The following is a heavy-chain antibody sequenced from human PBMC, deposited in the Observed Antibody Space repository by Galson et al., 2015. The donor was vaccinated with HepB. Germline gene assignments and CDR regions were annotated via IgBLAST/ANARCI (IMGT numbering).Heavy chain of an antibody. CDR2: ISAYNGNT. D-gene: IGHD3-22*01. CDR3: ARVEYYDSSGYFYDRWFDP. V-gene: IGHV1-18*01. J-gene: IGHJ5*02. CDR1: GYTFTSYD. Sequence: SVKVSCKASGYTFTSYDINWVRQATGQGLEWMGWISAYNGNTNYAQKLQGRVTMTTDTSTSTAYMELRSLRSDDTAVYYCARVEYYDSSGYFYDRWFDPWGQGTLVTVSS.